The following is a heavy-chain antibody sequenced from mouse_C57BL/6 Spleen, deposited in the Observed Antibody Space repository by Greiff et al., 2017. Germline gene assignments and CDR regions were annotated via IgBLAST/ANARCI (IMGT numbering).Heavy chain of an antibody. J-gene: IGHJ4*01. V-gene: IGHV1-77*01. D-gene: IGHD1-1*01. CDR3: ARRHYGSSYDYAMDY. Sequence: QVQLQQSGAELVKPGASVKISCKASGYTFTDYYINWVKQRPGQGLEWIGKIGPGSGSTYYNEKFKGKATLTVDTSSSTAYMQLSSLTSEDSAVYYCARRHYGSSYDYAMDYWGQGTSVTVSS. CDR1: GYTFTDYY. CDR2: IGPGSGST.